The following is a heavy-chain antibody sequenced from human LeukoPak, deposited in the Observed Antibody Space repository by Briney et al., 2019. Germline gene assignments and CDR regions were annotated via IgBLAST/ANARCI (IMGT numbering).Heavy chain of an antibody. CDR1: GGSMSSGDYY. Sequence: SETLSLTSTVSGGSMSSGDYYWSWTRQPPGKGLEWIGYIYYSGSTYYNPSLKSRVTISVDTSKNQFSLKLSSVTAVDTAVYYCARTPGDTAMVPPNYFDYWGQGTLVTVSS. CDR2: IYYSGST. V-gene: IGHV4-30-4*01. D-gene: IGHD5-18*01. CDR3: ARTPGDTAMVPPNYFDY. J-gene: IGHJ4*02.